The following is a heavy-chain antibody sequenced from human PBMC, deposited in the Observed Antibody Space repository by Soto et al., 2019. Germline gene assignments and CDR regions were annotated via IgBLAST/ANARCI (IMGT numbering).Heavy chain of an antibody. CDR1: GDSISGYY. Sequence: QVQLQQSGPGLVKPSETLSLTCTVSGDSISGYYWAWIRQPPGKRLEWIGYIYSSSGNTDYNPSLNRRATISFDMSKNQGSLRLRAVTAADTAMYYCARDYYDSVECMDVWGPGPTVPVSS. CDR2: IYSSSGNT. V-gene: IGHV4-59*01. J-gene: IGHJ6*02. D-gene: IGHD3-22*01. CDR3: ARDYYDSVECMDV.